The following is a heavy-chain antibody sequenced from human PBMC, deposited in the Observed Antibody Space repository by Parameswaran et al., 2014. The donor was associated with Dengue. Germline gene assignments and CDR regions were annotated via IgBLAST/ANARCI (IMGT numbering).Heavy chain of an antibody. D-gene: IGHD6-13*01. CDR2: IWCDGSKK. CDR3: TRGGSSTFPYYYGMDV. V-gene: IGHV3-33*01. J-gene: IGHJ6*02. Sequence: WIRQPPGKGLEWVAVIWCDGSKKYYVESVKGRFTISRDNSKNTVDLLMNSLTADDTAVYYCTRGGSSTFPYYYGMDVWGQGTTVTVSS.